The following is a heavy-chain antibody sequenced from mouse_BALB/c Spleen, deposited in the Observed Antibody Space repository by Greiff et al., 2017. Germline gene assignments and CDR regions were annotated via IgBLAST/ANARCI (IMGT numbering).Heavy chain of an antibody. Sequence: EVKLLESGGGLVKPGGSLKLSCAASGFTFSSYAMSWVRQSPEKRLEWVAEISSGGSYTYYPDTVTGRFTISRDNAKNTLYLEMSSLRSEDTAMYYCARAHTARATVDWGQGTLVTVSA. V-gene: IGHV5-9-4*01. CDR3: ARAHTARATVD. D-gene: IGHD3-1*01. CDR2: ISSGGSYT. CDR1: GFTFSSYA. J-gene: IGHJ3*01.